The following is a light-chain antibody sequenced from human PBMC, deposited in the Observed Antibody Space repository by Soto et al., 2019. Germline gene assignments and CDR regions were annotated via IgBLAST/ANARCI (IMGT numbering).Light chain of an antibody. V-gene: IGKV1-33*01. CDR1: QDISTF. J-gene: IGKJ4*01. CDR2: DAS. Sequence: DIQMTQSPSSLSASVGDRVTIPCQASQDISTFLNWYQQKPGKAPKLLIYDASNLETGVPSRFSGSGSGTDFTFTISSLQPEDIATYYCQQYDNLPLTFGGGTKVEIK. CDR3: QQYDNLPLT.